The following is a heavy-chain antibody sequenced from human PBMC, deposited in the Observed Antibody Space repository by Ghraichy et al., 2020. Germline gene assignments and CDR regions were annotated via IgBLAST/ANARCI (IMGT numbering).Heavy chain of an antibody. D-gene: IGHD2-8*01. CDR2: ISSSSSYI. CDR1: GFTFSSYS. CDR3: APGYCTNGVCYRVPLDY. Sequence: GGSLRLSCAASGFTFSSYSMNWVRQAPGKVLEWVSSISSSSSYIYYADSVKGRFTISRDHAKNSLYLQMNSLRAEDTAVYYCAPGYCTNGVCYRVPLDYWGQGTLVTVSS. J-gene: IGHJ4*02. V-gene: IGHV3-21*01.